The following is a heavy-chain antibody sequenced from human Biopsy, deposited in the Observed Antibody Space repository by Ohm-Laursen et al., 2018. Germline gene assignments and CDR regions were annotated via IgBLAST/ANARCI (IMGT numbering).Heavy chain of an antibody. CDR2: IYLDDDK. CDR3: ARLGSLQLKNWFDP. Sequence: PTQTLTLTCTFSGFSLSTSGVGVGWILQPPGKALEWLALIYLDDDKHYSPSLKSRLTITKDTSKKQVVLTMTNMDPVDTATYYCARLGSLQLKNWFDPWGQGTLVTVSS. D-gene: IGHD3-10*01. CDR1: GFSLSTSGVG. J-gene: IGHJ5*02. V-gene: IGHV2-5*02.